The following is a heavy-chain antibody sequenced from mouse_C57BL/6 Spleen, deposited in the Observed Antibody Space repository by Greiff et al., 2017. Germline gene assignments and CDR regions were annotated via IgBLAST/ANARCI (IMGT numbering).Heavy chain of an antibody. CDR3: TRDLGYGYDAPFAY. Sequence: EVKVVESGEGLVKPGGSLKLSCAASGFTFSSYAMSWVRQTPEKRLEWVAYISSGGDYIYYADTVKGRFTISRDNARNTLYLQMSSLKSEDTAMYYCTRDLGYGYDAPFAYWGQGTLVTVSA. CDR2: ISSGGDYI. CDR1: GFTFSSYA. J-gene: IGHJ3*01. D-gene: IGHD2-2*01. V-gene: IGHV5-9-1*02.